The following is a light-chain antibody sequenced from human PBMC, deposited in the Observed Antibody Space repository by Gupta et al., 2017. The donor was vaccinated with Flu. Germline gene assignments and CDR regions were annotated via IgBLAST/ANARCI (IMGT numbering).Light chain of an antibody. J-gene: IGKJ2*03. CDR2: TAS. CDR1: QNINSY. V-gene: IGKV1-39*01. CDR3: QQRYNTPYS. Sequence: DIQMTQSPSSLSASVGDRVTITCRASQNINSYLNWYQQKPGKAPNLLIYTASSLQSGVPSRFSGSGSGTDFTLTISSRQPEDFANYYCQQRYNTPYSFGQGTKLDIK.